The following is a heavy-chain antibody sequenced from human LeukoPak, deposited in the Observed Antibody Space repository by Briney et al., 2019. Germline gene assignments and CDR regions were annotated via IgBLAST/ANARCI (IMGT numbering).Heavy chain of an antibody. D-gene: IGHD1-26*01. Sequence: GGSLRLSCSASGFTFSTYATHWVRQAPGKGLEYISSISSDGGNTYYADSVKGRFTISRDNSKNTLYLQMGRLRAEDMAVYYCARSNNIVGATYFDYWSQGTLVTVSS. CDR2: ISSDGGNT. J-gene: IGHJ4*02. CDR3: ARSNNIVGATYFDY. V-gene: IGHV3-64*02. CDR1: GFTFSTYA.